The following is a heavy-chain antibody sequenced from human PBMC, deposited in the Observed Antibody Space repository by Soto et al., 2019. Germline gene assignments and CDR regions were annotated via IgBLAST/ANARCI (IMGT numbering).Heavy chain of an antibody. CDR3: ARESGGATATLDYYYFYMDV. J-gene: IGHJ6*03. CDR1: GYRFSDYY. Sequence: QVQLVQSGAEVKKPGASVTVSCKASGYRFSDYYLHWVRQAPGQGPEWMGWMNPNSGDTKYAQKFKGRFTMTRDTSVRTAFMELNWLKSXDTAVYYCARESGGATATLDYYYFYMDVWGIGTTVTVSS. D-gene: IGHD5-12*01. V-gene: IGHV1-2*02. CDR2: MNPNSGDT.